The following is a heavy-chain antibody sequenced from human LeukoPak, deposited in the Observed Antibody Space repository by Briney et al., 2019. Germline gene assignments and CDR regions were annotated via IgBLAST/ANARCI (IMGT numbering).Heavy chain of an antibody. CDR1: GGSISSSSYY. V-gene: IGHV4-39*07. J-gene: IGHJ4*02. Sequence: SETLSLTCTVSGGSISSSSYYWDWIRQPPGKGLEWIGEINHSGSTNYNPSLKSRVTISVDTSKNQFSLKLSSVTAADTAVYYCARGTRSRKFDYWGQGTLVTVSS. CDR3: ARGTRSRKFDY. CDR2: INHSGST.